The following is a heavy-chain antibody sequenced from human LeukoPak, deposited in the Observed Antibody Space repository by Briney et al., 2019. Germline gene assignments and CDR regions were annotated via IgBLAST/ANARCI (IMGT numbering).Heavy chain of an antibody. CDR1: GGSISSYY. V-gene: IGHV4-59*01. Sequence: PSETLSLTCTVPGGSISSYYWSWIRQPPGKGLEWIGYIYYSGSTNYNPSLRSRVTISVDTSKNQFSLKLSSVTAADTAVYYCARTPYGGNNYYYYYMDVWGKGTTVTVSS. D-gene: IGHD4-23*01. CDR3: ARTPYGGNNYYYYYMDV. J-gene: IGHJ6*03. CDR2: IYYSGST.